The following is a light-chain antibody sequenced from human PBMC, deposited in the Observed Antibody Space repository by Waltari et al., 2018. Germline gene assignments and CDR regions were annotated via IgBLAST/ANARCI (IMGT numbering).Light chain of an antibody. J-gene: IGKJ1*01. Sequence: VMTQSPATLSVSPGERATLSCRASQSVSNNLAWYQQKPGQAPRLLIYRASTRATATPSRFSGSGSGAEFTLTITSLQSEDFAFYYCQQYNDWPRTFGQVTKVEIK. CDR1: QSVSNN. V-gene: IGKV3-15*01. CDR3: QQYNDWPRT. CDR2: RAS.